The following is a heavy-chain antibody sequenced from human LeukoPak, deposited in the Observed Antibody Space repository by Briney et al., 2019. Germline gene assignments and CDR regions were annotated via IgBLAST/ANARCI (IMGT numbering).Heavy chain of an antibody. CDR3: ARDLYYYESSGYNYFDY. J-gene: IGHJ4*02. CDR1: GGSISSSSYY. D-gene: IGHD3-22*01. CDR2: IYYSGST. V-gene: IGHV4-39*07. Sequence: SETLSLTCSVSGGSISSSSYYWGWIRQPPGKGLEWIGSIYYSGSTYCNPSLKSRVTISIDTSKNQFSLKLSSVTAADTAVYYCARDLYYYESSGYNYFDYWGQGTLVTVSS.